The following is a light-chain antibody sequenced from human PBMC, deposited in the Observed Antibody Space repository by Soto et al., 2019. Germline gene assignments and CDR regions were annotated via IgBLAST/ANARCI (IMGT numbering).Light chain of an antibody. CDR3: CSYAGVRV. CDR1: SSDVGTYKL. J-gene: IGLJ3*02. V-gene: IGLV2-23*02. Sequence: QSALTQPASVSGSPGQSITISCTGTSSDVGTYKLVSWYQQHPGKAPKVMIYEVNKRPSGVSNRFSGSKSGNTASLTISGLQAEYEADYYCCSYAGVRVFGGGTKLTVL. CDR2: EVN.